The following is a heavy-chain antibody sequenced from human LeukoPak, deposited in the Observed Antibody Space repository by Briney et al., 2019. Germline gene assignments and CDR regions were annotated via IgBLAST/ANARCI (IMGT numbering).Heavy chain of an antibody. J-gene: IGHJ4*02. CDR1: GGTFSSYA. CDR2: IIPILGIA. V-gene: IGHV1-69*04. CDR3: ASGDDYGAY. Sequence: SVKVSCKASGGTFSSYAIIWVRQAPGQGLEWMGRIIPILGIANYAQKFQGRVTITADKSTSTAYMELSSLRSEDTAVYYCASGDDYGAYWGQGTLVTVSS.